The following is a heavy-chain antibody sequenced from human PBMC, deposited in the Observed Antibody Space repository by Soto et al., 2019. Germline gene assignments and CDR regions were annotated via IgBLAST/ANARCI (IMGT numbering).Heavy chain of an antibody. J-gene: IGHJ4*02. V-gene: IGHV3-30*04. D-gene: IGHD3-10*01. CDR2: ISRDGKNK. Sequence: PGGSLRLSCAGSGFTFSRYAIHWVRQAPGKGLEWVAVISRDGKNKYYVDSVKGRFTVSRGDSQNTLYLHMNSLRREDTAVYYCARSRNSAVADSFDFWGQGTLVTVSS. CDR1: GFTFSRYA. CDR3: ARSRNSAVADSFDF.